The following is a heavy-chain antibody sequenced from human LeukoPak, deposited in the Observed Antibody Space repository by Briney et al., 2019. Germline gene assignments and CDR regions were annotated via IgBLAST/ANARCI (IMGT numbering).Heavy chain of an antibody. CDR1: GASITSGDYY. D-gene: IGHD3-3*01. J-gene: IGHJ3*02. CDR3: ARGRKRFLEWLLYPRAFDI. CDR2: IYYSESA. V-gene: IGHV4-30-4*08. Sequence: SETLSLTCTVSGASITSGDYYWSWIRQPPGKGLEWIGYIYYSESAYYHPSLMSRLTISIDTSKNQFSLKLSSVTAADTAVYYCARGRKRFLEWLLYPRAFDIWGQGTMVTVSS.